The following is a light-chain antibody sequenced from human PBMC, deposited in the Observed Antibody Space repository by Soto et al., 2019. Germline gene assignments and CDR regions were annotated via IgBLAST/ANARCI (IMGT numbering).Light chain of an antibody. CDR2: DAS. CDR3: QQYNSYSP. CDR1: QSISSW. V-gene: IGKV1-5*01. J-gene: IGKJ1*01. Sequence: DIQMTQSPSTLSASVGDRVTITCRASQSISSWLAWYQQKPGKAPKPLIYDASSLQSGVPSRFSGSGSGTEVTLSISGLQPDDYATYCCQQYNSYSPFGQGTKVEIK.